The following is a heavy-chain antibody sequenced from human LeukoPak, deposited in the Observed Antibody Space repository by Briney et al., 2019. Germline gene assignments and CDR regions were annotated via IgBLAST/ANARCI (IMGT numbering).Heavy chain of an antibody. CDR2: IYSGGST. CDR1: GFTVSSSY. CDR3: ARDQVAGYYYYGMDV. V-gene: IGHV3-53*01. Sequence: PGGSLRLSCAASGFTVSSSYMSWVRQAPGKGLEWVSVIYSGGSTYYADSVKGRFTISRDNSKNTLYLQMNSLRAEDTAVYYCARDQVAGYYYYGMDVWGQGTTVTVSS. J-gene: IGHJ6*02. D-gene: IGHD6-19*01.